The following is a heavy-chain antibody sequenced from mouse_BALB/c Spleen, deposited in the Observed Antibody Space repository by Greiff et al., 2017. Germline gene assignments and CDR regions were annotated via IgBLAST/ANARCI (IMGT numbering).Heavy chain of an antibody. J-gene: IGHJ3*01. CDR2: ISSGGST. V-gene: IGHV5-6-5*01. CDR1: GFTFSSYA. D-gene: IGHD1-1*01. Sequence: EVKLMESGGGLVKPGGSLKLSCAASGFTFSSYAMSWVRQTPEQRLEWVASISSGGSTYYPDSVKGRFTISRDNARNILYLQMSSLRSEDTAMYYCARVGYYGSSYGFAYWGEGTVVTVSA. CDR3: ARVGYYGSSYGFAY.